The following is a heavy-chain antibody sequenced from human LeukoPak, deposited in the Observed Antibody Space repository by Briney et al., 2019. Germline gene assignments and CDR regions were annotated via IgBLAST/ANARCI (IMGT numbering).Heavy chain of an antibody. D-gene: IGHD6-19*01. Sequence: SETLSLTCTVSGGSISSYYWSWIRQPPGKGLEWIGYIYYSGSTNYNPSLKSRVTISVDTSKNQFSLKLSSVTAADTAVYYCARVGSGWDYYYYYYMDVWGKGTTVTISS. CDR3: ARVGSGWDYYYYYYMDV. CDR1: GGSISSYY. J-gene: IGHJ6*03. V-gene: IGHV4-59*01. CDR2: IYYSGST.